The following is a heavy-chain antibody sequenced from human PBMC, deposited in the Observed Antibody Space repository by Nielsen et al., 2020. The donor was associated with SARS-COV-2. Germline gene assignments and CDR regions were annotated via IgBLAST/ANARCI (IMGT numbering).Heavy chain of an antibody. Sequence: SETLSLTCAVYGGSFGGYYWSWIRQPPGKGLEWIGEVNYRGGTNYNPSLKSRVTISMDASKNQFSLKLSSVTAADTAVYYCARGRKDSSSWGRWAPPLFDYWGQGTLVTVSS. CDR3: ARGRKDSSSWGRWAPPLFDY. D-gene: IGHD6-13*01. CDR2: VNYRGGT. CDR1: GGSFGGYY. V-gene: IGHV4-34*01. J-gene: IGHJ4*02.